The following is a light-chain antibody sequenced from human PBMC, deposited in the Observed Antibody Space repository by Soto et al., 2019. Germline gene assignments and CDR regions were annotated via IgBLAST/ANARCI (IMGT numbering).Light chain of an antibody. CDR2: GNN. CDR3: AEWEGSLNNVL. J-gene: IGLJ2*01. V-gene: IGLV1-44*01. CDR1: GSSIGTNT. Sequence: QPVLTQPPSASGTPGQRVTISCSGSGSSIGTNTVNWYRQLPGTAPKLLIYGNNQRPSGVPDRFSGSKSGTSASLAISGLQSGDEADYYCAEWEGSLNNVLFGGGTKLTAL.